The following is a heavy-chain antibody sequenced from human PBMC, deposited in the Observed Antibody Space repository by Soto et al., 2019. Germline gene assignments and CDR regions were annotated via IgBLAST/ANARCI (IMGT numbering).Heavy chain of an antibody. V-gene: IGHV4-61*01. Sequence: SETLSLTCTVSGGSVSSGTYYFSWIRHPTRKGLEWIGYIYYSGSTNYNPSLKSRVTISVDASKNQFSLKLSSVTAADKAVYYCARGLGAVLRFLEWLSPLDAFDIWGQGTMVTVSS. CDR2: IYYSGST. J-gene: IGHJ3*02. CDR3: ARGLGAVLRFLEWLSPLDAFDI. D-gene: IGHD3-3*01. CDR1: GGSVSSGTYY.